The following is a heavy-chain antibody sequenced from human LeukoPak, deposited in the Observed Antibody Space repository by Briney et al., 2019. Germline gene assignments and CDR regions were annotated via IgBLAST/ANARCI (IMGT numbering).Heavy chain of an antibody. CDR1: GYTFTGYY. J-gene: IGHJ4*02. CDR3: ARFNYYGSGGDY. CDR2: INPNSDGT. D-gene: IGHD3-10*01. V-gene: IGHV1-2*02. Sequence: ASVKVSCKASGYTFTGYYMHWVRQAPGQGLEWMGWINPNSDGTNYAQKFQGRVTMTRDTSISTAYMELSRLRSDDTAVYYCARFNYYGSGGDYWGQGTLVTVSS.